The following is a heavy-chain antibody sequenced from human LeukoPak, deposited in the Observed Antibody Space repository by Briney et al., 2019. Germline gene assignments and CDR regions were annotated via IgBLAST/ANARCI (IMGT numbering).Heavy chain of an antibody. J-gene: IGHJ4*02. CDR1: GLTFSNAW. V-gene: IGHV3-15*07. D-gene: IGHD3-22*01. CDR3: TTDPLYYYDSSGYYYGDIDY. CDR2: IISKTDGGTT. Sequence: GGSLRLSCAASGLTFSNAWMNWVRQAPGKGLEWVGRIISKTDGGTTDYAAPVKGRFTISRDDSKNTLYLQMNSLKTEDTAVYYCTTDPLYYYDSSGYYYGDIDYWGQGTLVTVSS.